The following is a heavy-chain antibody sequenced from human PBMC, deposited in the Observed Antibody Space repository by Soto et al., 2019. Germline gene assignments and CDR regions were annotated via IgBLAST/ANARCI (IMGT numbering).Heavy chain of an antibody. CDR3: ASSGTEFYYDSSGSGMDV. CDR2: IYYSGST. V-gene: IGHV4-39*01. CDR1: GGSISSSSYY. J-gene: IGHJ6*02. Sequence: KPSETLSLTCTVSGGSISSSSYYWGWIRQPPGKGLEWIGIIYYSGSTYYNPSLKSRVTISVDTSKNQFSLKLSSVTAADTAVYYCASSGTEFYYDSSGSGMDVWGQGTTVTVSS. D-gene: IGHD3-22*01.